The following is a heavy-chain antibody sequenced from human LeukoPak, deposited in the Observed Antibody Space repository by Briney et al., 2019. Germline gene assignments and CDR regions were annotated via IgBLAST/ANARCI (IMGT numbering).Heavy chain of an antibody. V-gene: IGHV4-59*01. Sequence: PSETLSLTCTVSGGSISSYYWSWIRQPPGKGLEWIGYIYYSGSTNYNPSLKSRVTISVDTSKNQFSLKLSSVTAADTAVYYCARDNRVRGVKNGMDVWGKGTTVTVSP. J-gene: IGHJ6*04. CDR2: IYYSGST. CDR1: GGSISSYY. CDR3: ARDNRVRGVKNGMDV. D-gene: IGHD3-10*01.